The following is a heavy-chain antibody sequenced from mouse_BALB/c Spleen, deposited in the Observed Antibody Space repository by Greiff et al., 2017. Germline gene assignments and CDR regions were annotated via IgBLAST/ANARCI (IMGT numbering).Heavy chain of an antibody. CDR2: IYPYNGGT. CDR3: AREGYYGSSYDYYAMDY. Sequence: EVQVVESGPELVKPGASVKISCKASGYTFTDYNMHWVKQSHGKSLEWIGYIYPYNGGTGYNQKFKSKATLTVDNSSSTAYMELRSLTSEDSAVYYCAREGYYGSSYDYYAMDYWGQGTSVTVSS. CDR1: GYTFTDYN. V-gene: IGHV1S29*02. D-gene: IGHD1-1*01. J-gene: IGHJ4*01.